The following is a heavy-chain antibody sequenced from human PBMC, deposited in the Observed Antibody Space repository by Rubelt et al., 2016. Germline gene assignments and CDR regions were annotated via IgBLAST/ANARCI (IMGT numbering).Heavy chain of an antibody. CDR1: GGSISSYY. D-gene: IGHD2-21*02. CDR2: IYYSGST. CDR3: ARSLVVVTAIHAFDI. Sequence: QVQLQQWGAGLLKPSETLSLTCTVSGGSISSYYWSWIRQPPGKGLEWIGYIYYSGSTNYNPSLKSRGTISVDTSKNQLSLKLSSVTAADTAVYYCARSLVVVTAIHAFDIWGQGTMVTVSS. V-gene: IGHV4-59*12. J-gene: IGHJ3*02.